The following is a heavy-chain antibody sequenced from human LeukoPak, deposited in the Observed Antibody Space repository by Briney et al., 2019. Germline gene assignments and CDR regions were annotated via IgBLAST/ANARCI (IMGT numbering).Heavy chain of an antibody. CDR2: IYGGGST. CDR1: GGSISSYY. J-gene: IGHJ5*01. Sequence: PSETLSLTCTVSGGSISSYYCSWIRQPPGEGLEWIGYIYGGGSTNYNPSLTSRVTISVDTSKNQFSLSLSSVTAADTAVYYCARQVGQVRFDSWGQGTLVTVSS. V-gene: IGHV4-59*08. CDR3: ARQVGQVRFDS. D-gene: IGHD1-26*01.